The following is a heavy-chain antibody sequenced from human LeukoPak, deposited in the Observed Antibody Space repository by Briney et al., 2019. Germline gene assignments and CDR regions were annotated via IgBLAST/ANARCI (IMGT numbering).Heavy chain of an antibody. Sequence: PSETLSLTCAVYGGSFSGYYWSWIRQPPGKGRGWIGEINHSGTTNYNPSLKSRVTISVDTSKNQFSLKLSSVTAADTAVYYCARVNTAMVYGSDYWGQGTLVTVSS. CDR1: GGSFSGYY. J-gene: IGHJ4*02. V-gene: IGHV4-34*01. CDR3: ARVNTAMVYGSDY. CDR2: INHSGTT. D-gene: IGHD5-18*01.